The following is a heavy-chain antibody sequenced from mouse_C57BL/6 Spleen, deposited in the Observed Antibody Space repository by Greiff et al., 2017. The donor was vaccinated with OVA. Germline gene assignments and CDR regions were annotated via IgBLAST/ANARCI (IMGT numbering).Heavy chain of an antibody. CDR3: ARADWEDY. V-gene: IGHV1-82*01. D-gene: IGHD4-1*01. CDR2: IYPGDGDT. Sequence: VQLMESGPELVKPGASVKISCKASGYAFSSSWMNWVKQRPGKGLEWIGRIYPGDGDTNYNGKFKGKATLTADKSSSTAYMRLSSLTSEDSAVYFCARADWEDYWGQGTTLTVSS. CDR1: GYAFSSSW. J-gene: IGHJ2*01.